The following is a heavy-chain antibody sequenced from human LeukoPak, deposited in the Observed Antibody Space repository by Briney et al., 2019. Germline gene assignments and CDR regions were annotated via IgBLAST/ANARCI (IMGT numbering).Heavy chain of an antibody. J-gene: IGHJ5*02. V-gene: IGHV4-61*02. CDR2: ISTSGDT. Sequence: SETLSLTCTVSGGSISSDNHYWGWIRQPAGKGLEWIGRISTSGDTHYNPSLKSRVTISVDTSKNQFSLKLSSVTAADTAVYYCARRPGAGSRDCWFDPWGQGTLVTVSS. D-gene: IGHD2-21*01. CDR3: ARRPGAGSRDCWFDP. CDR1: GGSISSDNHY.